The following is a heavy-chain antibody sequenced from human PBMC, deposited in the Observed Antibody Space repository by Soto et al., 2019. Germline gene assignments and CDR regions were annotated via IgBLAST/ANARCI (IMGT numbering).Heavy chain of an antibody. Sequence: SETLSLTCTVSGGSISSYYWSWIRQPPGKGLEWIGYIYYSGSTNHNPSLKSRVTISVDTSKNQFSLKLSSVTAADTAVYYCARVYGLDLFDYWGQGTLVTVSS. V-gene: IGHV4-59*01. CDR3: ARVYGLDLFDY. J-gene: IGHJ4*02. CDR2: IYYSGST. CDR1: GGSISSYY. D-gene: IGHD2-8*01.